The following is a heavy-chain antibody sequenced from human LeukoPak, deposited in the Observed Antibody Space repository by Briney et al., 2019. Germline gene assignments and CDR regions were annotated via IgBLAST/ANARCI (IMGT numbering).Heavy chain of an antibody. Sequence: GGSLRLSCAASGFTFSSYWMSWVRQAPGKGLEWVANIKQDESEKYYVDSVKGRFTISRDNAKNSLFLQMNSLIAEDTAVYYCARAGSFSSSYGISWDYWGQGALVAVSS. CDR2: IKQDESEK. CDR1: GFTFSSYW. D-gene: IGHD2-15*01. CDR3: ARAGSFSSSYGISWDY. J-gene: IGHJ4*02. V-gene: IGHV3-7*01.